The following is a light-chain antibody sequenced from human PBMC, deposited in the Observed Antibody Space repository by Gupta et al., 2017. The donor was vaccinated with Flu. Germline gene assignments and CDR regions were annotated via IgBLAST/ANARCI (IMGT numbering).Light chain of an antibody. CDR2: YKN. Sequence: TVSTTCQGDSLRSCYASWYQQTPAQAPILVIYYKNIRPSAIPPRFSGSSSGDTATLITARAQAEEEADYYCDSPATTDNHQAVFGGGTKLNVL. CDR3: DSPATTDNHQAV. V-gene: IGLV3-19*01. J-gene: IGLJ2*01. CDR1: SLRSCY.